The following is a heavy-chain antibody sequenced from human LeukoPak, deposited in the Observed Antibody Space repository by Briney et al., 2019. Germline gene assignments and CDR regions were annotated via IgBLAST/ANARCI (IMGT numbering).Heavy chain of an antibody. J-gene: IGHJ4*02. V-gene: IGHV4-59*01. Sequence: SETLSLTCTVSGGSISSYYWSWIRQPPGKGLEWIGYIYYSGSTNYNPSLKSRVTISVDTSKNQFSLKLSSVTAADTAVYYCAREALWFGEYDYWGQGTLVTVSS. CDR2: IYYSGST. CDR3: AREALWFGEYDY. CDR1: GGSISSYY. D-gene: IGHD3-10*01.